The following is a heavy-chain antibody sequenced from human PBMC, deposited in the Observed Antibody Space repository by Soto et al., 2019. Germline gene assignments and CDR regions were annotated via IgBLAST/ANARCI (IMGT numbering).Heavy chain of an antibody. J-gene: IGHJ4*02. Sequence: GRSLRLPCAAAACPLSSNAMSWVRQAPEKGLESVSAISGSGGSTYYADSVKGRFTISRDNSKNTLYLQMNSLRAQDPAVYFCARGRCLFHYYFDYWGQGTLVTVSS. CDR3: ARGRCLFHYYFDY. CDR1: ACPLSSNA. CDR2: ISGSGGST. V-gene: IGHV3-23*01. D-gene: IGHD3-16*01.